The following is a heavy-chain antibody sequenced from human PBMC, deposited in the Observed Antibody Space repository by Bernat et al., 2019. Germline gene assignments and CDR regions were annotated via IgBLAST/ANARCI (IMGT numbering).Heavy chain of an antibody. CDR2: ISYDGSDK. CDR1: GFTFSSYA. Sequence: QVQLVESGGGVVQPGRSLRLSCAASGFTFSSYAMHCFRQAPGKGLEWVAVISYDGSDKYYADSLKGRFTISRDNSKSTLFLQMNNLRAEDTAVYYCAKDPSYNDLWGTGYFDYWGKGTVVT. V-gene: IGHV3-30*18. J-gene: IGHJ4*02. CDR3: AKDPSYNDLWGTGYFDY. D-gene: IGHD3-3*01.